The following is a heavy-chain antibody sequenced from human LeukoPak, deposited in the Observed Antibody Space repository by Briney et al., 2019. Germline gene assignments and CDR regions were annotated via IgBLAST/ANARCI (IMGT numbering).Heavy chain of an antibody. J-gene: IGHJ6*03. Sequence: GGSLRLSCAASGFTFSSYGINWVRQAPGKGLEWLSYISSSSSTIYYADSVKGRFTISRDNAKNSLYLQMNSLRAEDTAVHYCARARTYSYMDVWGKGTTVTVSS. CDR2: ISSSSSTI. CDR3: ARARTYSYMDV. V-gene: IGHV3-48*01. CDR1: GFTFSSYG.